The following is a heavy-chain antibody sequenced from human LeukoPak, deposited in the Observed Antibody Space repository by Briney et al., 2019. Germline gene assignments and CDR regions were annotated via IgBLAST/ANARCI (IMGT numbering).Heavy chain of an antibody. Sequence: ASVKVSCKASGGTFNNYANSWVRQAPGQGLEWMGRIIPMFSKVDYAQKFQGRVTINADKSTNTAYMELITLRSEDTAVYYCARSAVVAAHWFDPWGQGTLVTVSS. V-gene: IGHV1-69*04. CDR3: ARSAVVAAHWFDP. J-gene: IGHJ5*02. CDR1: GGTFNNYA. CDR2: IIPMFSKV. D-gene: IGHD2-15*01.